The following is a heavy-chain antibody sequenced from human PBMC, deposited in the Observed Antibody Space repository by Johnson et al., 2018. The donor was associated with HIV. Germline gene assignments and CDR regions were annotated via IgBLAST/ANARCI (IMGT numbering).Heavy chain of an antibody. CDR3: ARESSSSSGAFDI. CDR1: GFTFSSYA. Sequence: VQLVESGGGVVQPGRSLRLSCAASGFTFSSYAMHWVRQATGKGLEWVSAIGTAGDTHYPGSVKGRFTISRDNSKNTLYLQMNSLRAEDTAVYYCARESSSSSGAFDIWGQGTMVTVSS. CDR2: IGTAGDT. J-gene: IGHJ3*02. D-gene: IGHD6-6*01. V-gene: IGHV3-13*01.